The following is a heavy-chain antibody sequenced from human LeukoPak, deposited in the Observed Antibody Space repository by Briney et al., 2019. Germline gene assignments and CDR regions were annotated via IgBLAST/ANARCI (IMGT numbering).Heavy chain of an antibody. V-gene: IGHV3-53*01. CDR1: GFTVSSNY. Sequence: GGSLRLSCAASGFTVSSNYMNWVRQAPGKGLEWVSVIYSGGSTYYAASVQGRFTISRDNSKNTLYLQMNSLRAEDTALYYCARERDEYFDYWGQRTRVSVS. J-gene: IGHJ4*02. CDR3: ARERDEYFDY. CDR2: IYSGGST.